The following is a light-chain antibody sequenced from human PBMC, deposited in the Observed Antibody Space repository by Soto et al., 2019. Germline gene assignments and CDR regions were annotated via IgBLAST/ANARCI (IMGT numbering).Light chain of an antibody. CDR3: GTWDNSLSGGV. V-gene: IGLV1-51*02. J-gene: IGLJ3*02. Sequence: QSVLTQPPSVSAAPGQQVTISCSGSSSNIGSHYVSWYQQLPGSAPKLLIYENSKRPSGIPDRFSGSKSGTSATLGITGLQTGDEADYYCGTWDNSLSGGVFGGWTKLTVL. CDR1: SSNIGSHY. CDR2: ENS.